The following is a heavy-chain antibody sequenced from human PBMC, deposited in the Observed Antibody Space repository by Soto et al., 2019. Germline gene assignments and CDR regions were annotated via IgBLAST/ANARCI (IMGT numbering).Heavy chain of an antibody. CDR2: INHSGST. V-gene: IGHV4-34*01. J-gene: IGHJ5*02. Sequence: SETLSLTCAVYGGSFSGYYWSWIRQPPGKGLEWIGEINHSGSTNYNPSLKSRVTISVDTSKNQFSLKLSSVTAADTAVYYCARGRVRRGWFDPWGQGTLVTVSS. CDR1: GGSFSGYY. D-gene: IGHD3-10*01. CDR3: ARGRVRRGWFDP.